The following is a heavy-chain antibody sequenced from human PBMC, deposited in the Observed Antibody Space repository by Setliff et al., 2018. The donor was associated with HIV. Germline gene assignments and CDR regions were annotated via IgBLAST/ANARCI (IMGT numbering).Heavy chain of an antibody. CDR1: GGTFSSYA. D-gene: IGHD3-22*01. V-gene: IGHV1-69*01. J-gene: IGHJ3*02. Sequence: VSCKASGGTFSSYAISWVRQATGQGLEWMGGIIPIFGTANYAQKFQGSVTITADESTSTAYMELSSLRSEDTAVYYCASARITMIGDAFDIWGQGTMVTVSS. CDR3: ASARITMIGDAFDI. CDR2: IIPIFGTA.